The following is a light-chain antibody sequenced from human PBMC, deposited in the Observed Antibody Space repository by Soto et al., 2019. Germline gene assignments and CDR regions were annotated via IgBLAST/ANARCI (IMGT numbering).Light chain of an antibody. CDR1: TGAVTSGNY. J-gene: IGLJ3*02. CDR3: LLYYGGAHLV. V-gene: IGLV7-43*01. CDR2: TTN. Sequence: QAVVTQEPSLTVSPGGTVTLTCASNTGAVTSGNYASWFQQKPGQAPRTLIYTTNNKHSWTPARFSCSLLGDKAALTVSGVQPEDEADYYCLLYYGGAHLVFGGGTKLTVL.